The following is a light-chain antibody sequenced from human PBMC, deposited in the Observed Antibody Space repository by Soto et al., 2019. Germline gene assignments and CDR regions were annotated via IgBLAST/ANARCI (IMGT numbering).Light chain of an antibody. CDR3: SSYTSSGTLGV. V-gene: IGLV2-14*01. J-gene: IGLJ1*01. CDR2: EVS. CDR1: SSDVGGYNY. Sequence: VLTQPASVSGSPGQSITISCNGTSSDVGGYNYVSWYQQHPGKAPKLMIYEVSNRPSGVSNRFSGSKSGNTASLTISGLQAEDEADYYCSSYTSSGTLGVFGTGTKVTVL.